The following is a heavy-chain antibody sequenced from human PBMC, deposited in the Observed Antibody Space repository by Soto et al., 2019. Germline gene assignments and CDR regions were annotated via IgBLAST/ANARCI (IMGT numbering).Heavy chain of an antibody. CDR3: ARGYTYYDFWSGYSLYYYGMDV. Sequence: DSVEVSCNSSGYTFPSYDINWVRQATVQVLEWMGWMNPNSGNTGYAQKFQGRVTMTRNTSISTAYMELSSLRSEDTAVYYCARGYTYYDFWSGYSLYYYGMDVWGQGTTVTVSS. V-gene: IGHV1-8*01. D-gene: IGHD3-3*01. CDR1: GYTFPSYD. CDR2: MNPNSGNT. J-gene: IGHJ6*02.